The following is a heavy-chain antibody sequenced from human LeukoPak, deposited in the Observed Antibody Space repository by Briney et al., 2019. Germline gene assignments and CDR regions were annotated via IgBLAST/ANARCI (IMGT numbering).Heavy chain of an antibody. J-gene: IGHJ5*02. CDR1: GYSVSSGYY. Sequence: SETLSLTWTVSGYSVSSGYYWGWIRQPPGKGLEWIGIMYHSGDTYSNLSLKRRVTIATDTSKNHLSLRRGSVTAADTAVYYCARSKANLSTSWYGNWFVPWGPGTLVTVSS. D-gene: IGHD2-2*01. CDR3: ARSKANLSTSWYGNWFVP. V-gene: IGHV4-38-2*02. CDR2: MYHSGDT.